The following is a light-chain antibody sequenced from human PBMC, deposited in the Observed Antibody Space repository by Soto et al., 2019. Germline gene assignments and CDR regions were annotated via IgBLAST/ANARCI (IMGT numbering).Light chain of an antibody. CDR3: CSYAGSSTFVV. V-gene: IGLV2-23*03. J-gene: IGLJ2*01. CDR1: SSDVGSYNL. CDR2: EGS. Sequence: QSALTQPASVSGSAGRSITISCTGTSSDVGSYNLVSWYQQHPGKAPKLMIYEGSKRPSGVSNRFSGSKSGNTASLTISGLQAEDEAYYYCCSYAGSSTFVVFGGGTKLTVL.